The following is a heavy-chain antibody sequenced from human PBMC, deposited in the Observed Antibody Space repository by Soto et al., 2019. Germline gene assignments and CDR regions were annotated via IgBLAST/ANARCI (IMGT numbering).Heavy chain of an antibody. V-gene: IGHV1-69*01. D-gene: IGHD6-13*01. Sequence: QVQLVQSGAEVKKPGSSVKVSCKASGGTFSRYAISWVRQAPGQGLEWMVGIIPSFGTANYAQKFQGSVTVTADESTSTAYIELSRLRSEDTAVDYSARDTKQGKHYYYYYGMDVWGQGTTVTVSS. CDR3: ARDTKQGKHYYYYYGMDV. CDR2: IIPSFGTA. CDR1: GGTFSRYA. J-gene: IGHJ6*02.